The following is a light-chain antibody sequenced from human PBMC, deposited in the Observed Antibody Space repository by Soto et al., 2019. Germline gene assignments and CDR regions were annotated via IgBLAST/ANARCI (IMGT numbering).Light chain of an antibody. J-gene: IGLJ2*01. CDR3: QVWDSSSAHVV. V-gene: IGLV3-21*04. Sequence: SSELTQPPSVSVAPGKTARISCGGNNIGSKSVHWYQRKPDQAPVLLIYSDPELPAGIPERFSGSNSGNTATLTIGRVEDGDEADYYCQVWDSSSAHVVFGGGTKLTVL. CDR1: NIGSKS. CDR2: SDP.